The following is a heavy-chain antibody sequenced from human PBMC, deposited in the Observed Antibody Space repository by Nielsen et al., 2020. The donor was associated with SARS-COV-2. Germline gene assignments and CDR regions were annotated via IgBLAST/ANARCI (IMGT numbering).Heavy chain of an antibody. D-gene: IGHD3-22*01. Sequence: GESLKTSCAASGFTFSSYEMNWVRQAPGKGLEWVSYISSSGSTIYYADSVKGRFTISRDNAKNSLYLQMNSLRAEDTAVYYCARDIRNYYDSSGLDYWGQGTLVTVSS. CDR1: GFTFSSYE. CDR2: ISSSGSTI. CDR3: ARDIRNYYDSSGLDY. J-gene: IGHJ4*02. V-gene: IGHV3-48*03.